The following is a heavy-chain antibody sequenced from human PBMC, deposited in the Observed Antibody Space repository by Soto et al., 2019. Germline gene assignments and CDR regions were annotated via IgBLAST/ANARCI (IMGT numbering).Heavy chain of an antibody. V-gene: IGHV3-30*18. Sequence: QVQLVESGGGVVQPGRSLRLSCAASGFTFSSYGRHWVRQAPGKGLEWVAVISYDGSNKYYADSVKGRFTISRDNSKNTLYLQMNSLRAEDTAVYYCAKGRSGWLEYHFDYWGQGTLVTVSS. J-gene: IGHJ4*02. CDR3: AKGRSGWLEYHFDY. D-gene: IGHD6-19*01. CDR1: GFTFSSYG. CDR2: ISYDGSNK.